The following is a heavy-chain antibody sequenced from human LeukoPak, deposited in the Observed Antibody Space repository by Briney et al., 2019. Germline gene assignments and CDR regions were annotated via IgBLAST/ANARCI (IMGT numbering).Heavy chain of an antibody. V-gene: IGHV4-59*01. Sequence: SETLSLTCTVSDGSITMYYWTWIRQPPGKGLQWIGYVDHTGSTKFNPSLNVRVSISSDTSNNFFSLNLSSVTSAASAVYYCASGRGGATMLDFDYWGRGTLVTVSS. CDR3: ASGRGGATMLDFDY. CDR2: VDHTGST. J-gene: IGHJ4*02. D-gene: IGHD5-12*01. CDR1: DGSITMYY.